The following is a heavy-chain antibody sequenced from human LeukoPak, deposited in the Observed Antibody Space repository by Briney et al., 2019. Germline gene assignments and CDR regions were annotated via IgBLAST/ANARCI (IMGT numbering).Heavy chain of an antibody. CDR3: ARHATYYYGMDV. CDR1: GGSISSYY. J-gene: IGHJ6*02. V-gene: IGHV4-59*08. Sequence: PPETLSLTCTVSGGSISSYYWSWIRQPPGKGLEWIGYIYYSGSTNYNPSLKSRVTISVDTSKNQFSLKLSSVTAADTAVYYCARHATYYYGMDVWGQGTTVTVSS. CDR2: IYYSGST.